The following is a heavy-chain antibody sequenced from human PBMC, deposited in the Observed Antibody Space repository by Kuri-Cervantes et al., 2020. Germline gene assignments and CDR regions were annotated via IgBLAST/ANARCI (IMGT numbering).Heavy chain of an antibody. CDR2: ISWNTGIR. CDR1: GFTFDDYA. D-gene: IGHD3-22*01. V-gene: IGHV3-9*01. CDR3: ARVYTDSSGYYHFDY. J-gene: IGHJ4*02. Sequence: GGSLRLSCAASGFTFDDYAMYWVRQAPGKGLEWVSGISWNTGIRGYADSVKGRFTISRDNAKNSLYLQMNSLRVEDTAVYFCARVYTDSSGYYHFDYWGQGTLVTVSS.